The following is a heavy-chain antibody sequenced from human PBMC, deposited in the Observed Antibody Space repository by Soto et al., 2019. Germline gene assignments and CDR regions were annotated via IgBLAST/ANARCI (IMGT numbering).Heavy chain of an antibody. J-gene: IGHJ4*02. CDR2: ISSYNHKT. V-gene: IGHV1-18*01. Sequence: ASVKVSCKASGYTFSNYGVSWVRQAPGQGLEWMGWISSYNHKTNYAQKFQDRVTMTKDTSTSTAYMELRSLRSDDTAVYYCARDRSTNDYWGQGTQVTVSS. CDR1: GYTFSNYG. CDR3: ARDRSTNDY.